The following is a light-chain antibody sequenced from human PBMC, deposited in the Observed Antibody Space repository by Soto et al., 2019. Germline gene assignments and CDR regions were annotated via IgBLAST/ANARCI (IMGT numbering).Light chain of an antibody. J-gene: IGKJ2*01. CDR1: QRVSSSY. Sequence: EIVLTQSPGTLSLSPGERATLSCRASQRVSSSYFAWYQQKPGQAPRLLIYGASRRATDIPDRFTGSGSGTDFTLTITRLEPEDFEVYYCQQYEAVGQGTKLEIK. V-gene: IGKV3-20*01. CDR2: GAS. CDR3: QQYEA.